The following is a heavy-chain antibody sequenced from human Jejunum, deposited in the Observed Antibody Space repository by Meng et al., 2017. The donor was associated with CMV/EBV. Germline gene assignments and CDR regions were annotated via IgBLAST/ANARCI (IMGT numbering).Heavy chain of an antibody. J-gene: IGHJ5*02. V-gene: IGHV3-23*01. D-gene: IGHD6-13*01. CDR3: AKDGSRSSSWQRFDT. Sequence: SGFPLIGYGMRWVRQPPGRGLEWVSVFSGSGGSTFYADSVKGRFSISSDNSMNALYLQMNSLRAEDTAVYYCAKDGSRSSSWQRFDTWGQGTLVTVSS. CDR1: GFPLIGYG. CDR2: FSGSGGST.